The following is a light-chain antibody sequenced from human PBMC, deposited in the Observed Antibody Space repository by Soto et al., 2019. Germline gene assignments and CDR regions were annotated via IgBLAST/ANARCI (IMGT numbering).Light chain of an antibody. CDR3: DSYTSSSSYA. Sequence: QSVLTQPASVSGSPGQSITISCTGTSSDVGAYNYVSWYQQHPGQAPKLIIYDVSNRPSGVSDRFSGSKSGNTASLTISGLQSEDEADYYCDSYTSSSSYAFGTGTKVTVL. CDR2: DVS. CDR1: SSDVGAYNY. J-gene: IGLJ1*01. V-gene: IGLV2-14*01.